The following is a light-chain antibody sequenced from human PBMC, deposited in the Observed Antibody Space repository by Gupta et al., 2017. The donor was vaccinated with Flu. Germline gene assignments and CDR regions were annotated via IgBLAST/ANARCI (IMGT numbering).Light chain of an antibody. CDR2: WAS. CDR1: QSVLYSSNNKNY. CDR3: QQDDSTPYT. V-gene: IGKV4-1*01. Sequence: DIVMTQSPDSLAVSLGERATINCKSSQSVLYSSNNKNYFAWYQQKPGQPPKLLIYWASTRESGVPDRFSGSGSGTDFTLTISSLQAEDVAVYYCQQDDSTPYTFGQGTNLEIK. J-gene: IGKJ2*01.